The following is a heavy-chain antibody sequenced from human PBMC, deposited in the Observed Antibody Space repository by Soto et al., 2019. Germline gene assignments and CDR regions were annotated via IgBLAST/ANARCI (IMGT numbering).Heavy chain of an antibody. CDR2: INPHGGST. J-gene: IGHJ5*02. V-gene: IGHV1-46*01. D-gene: IGHD3-3*01. CDR3: ARSSGGNFGIIIEGSNWFDP. CDR1: GDTFPSYY. Sequence: ASVQVPCKAPGDTFPSYYLNWVRQAPGQGLEWMGVINPHGGSTKYAQKFQGRITMTRDTSRSTVYMELSSLRSDDTAIYYRARSSGGNFGIIIEGSNWFDPWGQGTLVTVSS.